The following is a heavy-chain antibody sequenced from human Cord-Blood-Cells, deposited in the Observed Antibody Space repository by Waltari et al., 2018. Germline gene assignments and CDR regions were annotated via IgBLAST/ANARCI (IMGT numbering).Heavy chain of an antibody. J-gene: IGHJ6*02. CDR3: ARAHTGSYYVGGMDV. CDR2: IYHSGSS. D-gene: IGHD1-26*01. CDR1: GYSISSGYY. V-gene: IGHV4-38-2*01. Sequence: QVQLQESGPGLVKPSETLSLTCAVSGYSISSGYYWGWIRQPPGKGLEWIGSIYHSGSSYSTPSLKSRVTISVDTSKNQFSLKLSSVTAADTAVYYCARAHTGSYYVGGMDVWGQGTTVTVSS.